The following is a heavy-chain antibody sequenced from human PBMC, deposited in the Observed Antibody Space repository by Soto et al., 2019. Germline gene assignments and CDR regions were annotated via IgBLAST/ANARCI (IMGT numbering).Heavy chain of an antibody. Sequence: TLSLTCTVSGGSISSGGYYWSWIRQHPGKGLEWIGYIYYSGSTYYNPSLKSRVTISVDTSKNQFSLKLSSVTAADTAVYYCARDSAITFGGVSAFDIWGQGTMVTVS. CDR2: IYYSGST. CDR1: GGSISSGGYY. V-gene: IGHV4-31*03. D-gene: IGHD3-16*01. J-gene: IGHJ3*02. CDR3: ARDSAITFGGVSAFDI.